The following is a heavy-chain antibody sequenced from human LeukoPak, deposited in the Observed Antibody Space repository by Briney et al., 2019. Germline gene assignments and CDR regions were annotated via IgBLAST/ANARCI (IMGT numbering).Heavy chain of an antibody. V-gene: IGHV3-53*01. D-gene: IGHD4-11*01. CDR1: GFIVSSNY. J-gene: IGHJ6*03. Sequence: GGSLRLSCAASGFIVSSNYMSWVRQAPGKGLEWVSVIYSGGTTNYADSVKGRFTLSRDSSKNTLYLQMNSLRVDDTAVYYCARGLNYGDYYYYYMDVWGKGTTVTVSS. CDR2: IYSGGTT. CDR3: ARGLNYGDYYYYYMDV.